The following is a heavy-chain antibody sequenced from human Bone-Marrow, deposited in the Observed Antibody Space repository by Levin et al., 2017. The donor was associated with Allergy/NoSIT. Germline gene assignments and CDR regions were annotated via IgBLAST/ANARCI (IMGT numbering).Heavy chain of an antibody. CDR3: AKALGDYITYSYGMDV. D-gene: IGHD4-17*01. V-gene: IGHV3-23*01. J-gene: IGHJ6*02. Sequence: GGSLRLSCGVSGVIFSSYAMSWVRQAPGRGLEWVSVIRGSGQTTYYADSVKGRFTITRDNSKNTLYLQMNSLRADDTAIYFCAKALGDYITYSYGMDVWGQGTTVTVSS. CDR1: GVIFSSYA. CDR2: IRGSGQTT.